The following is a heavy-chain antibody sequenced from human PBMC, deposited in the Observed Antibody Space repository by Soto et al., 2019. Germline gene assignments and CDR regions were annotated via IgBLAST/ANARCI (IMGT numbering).Heavy chain of an antibody. D-gene: IGHD3-10*01. V-gene: IGHV1-69*01. CDR2: IIPIFGTA. Sequence: QVQLVQSGAEVKKPGSSVKVSCKASGGTFSSYAISWVRQAPGQGLEWMGGIIPIFGTANYAQKFQGRVTITADESTSTAFIELSSLRSEDTAVYYCAREDLMVRGVITAFDIWGQGTMVTVSS. CDR3: AREDLMVRGVITAFDI. J-gene: IGHJ3*02. CDR1: GGTFSSYA.